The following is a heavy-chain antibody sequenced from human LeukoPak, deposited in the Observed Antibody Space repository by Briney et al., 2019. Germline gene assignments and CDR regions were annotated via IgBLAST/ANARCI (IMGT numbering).Heavy chain of an antibody. CDR2: VSYSRTT. J-gene: IGHJ4*02. CDR1: GGSITSTLYY. CDR3: AGADDYLWGTYYFDY. Sequence: PSETLSLTCTVSGGSITSTLYYWGWIRQPPGKGLEWIASVSYSRTTYYNPSLESRVTVSIDRSKNQFSLKLTSVTAADTAVYYCAGADDYLWGTYYFDYWGQGTLVTVSS. V-gene: IGHV4-39*07. D-gene: IGHD3-16*01.